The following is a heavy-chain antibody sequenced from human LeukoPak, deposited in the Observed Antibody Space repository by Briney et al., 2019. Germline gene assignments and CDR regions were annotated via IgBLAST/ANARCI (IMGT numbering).Heavy chain of an antibody. CDR2: ISGYNGNT. Sequence: ASVKVSCKASGYTFTSYGINWVRQTPGQGLEWMGWISGYNGNTNYAQKLQGRVTMTTDTSTSTAYMELRSLRSDDTAVYYCARGSIYYDSSGYYSDDYWGQGTLVTVSS. V-gene: IGHV1-18*01. D-gene: IGHD3-22*01. CDR3: ARGSIYYDSSGYYSDDY. J-gene: IGHJ4*02. CDR1: GYTFTSYG.